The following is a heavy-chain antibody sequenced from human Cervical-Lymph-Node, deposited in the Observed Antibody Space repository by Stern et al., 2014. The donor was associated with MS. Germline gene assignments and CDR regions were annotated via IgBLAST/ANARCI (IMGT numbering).Heavy chain of an antibody. D-gene: IGHD3-3*01. CDR3: ARSPPYYEFWNDYYYFDY. J-gene: IGHJ4*02. CDR1: GFSLSTSGMR. V-gene: IGHV2-70*04. CDR2: IDWDDDK. Sequence: QITLKESGPALVKPTQTLTLTCTFSGFSLSTSGMRVSWIRQPPGKALEWLARIDWDDDKFYGTSLKARLTISKDTSKNQVVLTITNMDPVDTTTYYCARSPPYYEFWNDYYYFDYWGQGTLVAVSS.